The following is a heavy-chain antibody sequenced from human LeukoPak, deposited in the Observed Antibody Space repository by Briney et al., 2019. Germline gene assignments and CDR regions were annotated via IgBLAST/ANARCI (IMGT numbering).Heavy chain of an antibody. CDR3: ARPSTPYYYDTSGPPDY. Sequence: ASVKVSCKASGYTFTSYGISWVRQAPGQGLEWMGWISAYNGNTNYAQKLQGRVTMTTDTSTSTAYMELRTLRSDDTAVYYCARPSTPYYYDTSGPPDYWGQGTLVTVSS. CDR1: GYTFTSYG. V-gene: IGHV1-18*01. D-gene: IGHD3-22*01. CDR2: ISAYNGNT. J-gene: IGHJ4*02.